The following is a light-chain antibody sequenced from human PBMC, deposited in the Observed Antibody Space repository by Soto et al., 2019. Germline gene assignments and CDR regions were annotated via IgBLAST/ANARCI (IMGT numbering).Light chain of an antibody. CDR1: QGVGGW. CDR2: ATS. CDR3: QQTHSLPLS. J-gene: IGKJ3*01. Sequence: IQMTQSPSSVSASLVDRVTMTCRASQGVGGWLAWYQQKPGKVPKLLIYATSSLHSGVPSRFSGSGSGTDFTLSISSLQPEDFATYYCQQTHSLPLSFGPGTKVDI. V-gene: IGKV1-12*01.